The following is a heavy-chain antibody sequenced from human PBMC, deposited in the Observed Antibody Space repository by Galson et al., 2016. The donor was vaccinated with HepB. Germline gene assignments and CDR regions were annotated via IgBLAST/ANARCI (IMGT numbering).Heavy chain of an antibody. J-gene: IGHJ4*02. Sequence: SLRLSCAAAGFTFNNYWMHWVRQAPGKGLEWVAGITWDSSSIGYGDSVKGRFIISRDNAKNSLYLEMNSLSVEDTAFYYCAKDRSYASGSYNGGDFHYWGQGTLVTVSS. CDR1: GFTFNNYW. CDR2: ITWDSSSI. CDR3: AKDRSYASGSYNGGDFHY. V-gene: IGHV3-9*01. D-gene: IGHD3-10*01.